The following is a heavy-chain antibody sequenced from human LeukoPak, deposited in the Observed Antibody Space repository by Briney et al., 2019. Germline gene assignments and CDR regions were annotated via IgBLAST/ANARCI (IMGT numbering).Heavy chain of an antibody. CDR3: ARCSDPAANNYYYYYGMDV. CDR1: GGSISSYY. CDR2: ITYSGST. J-gene: IGHJ6*02. Sequence: SETLSLTCTASGGSISSYYWSWIRQPPGKGLEWIGYITYSGSTNYIPSLKSRVTMSVDTSKNQFSLKLSSVIAADTAVYYCARCSDPAANNYYYYYGMDVWGQGTTVTVSS. V-gene: IGHV4-59*01. D-gene: IGHD2-2*01.